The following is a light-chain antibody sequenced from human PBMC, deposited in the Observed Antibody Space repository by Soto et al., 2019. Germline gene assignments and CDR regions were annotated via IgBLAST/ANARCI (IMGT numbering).Light chain of an antibody. CDR2: GAS. Sequence: EIVMTQSPATLSVSPGERATLSCRASQSVSINLAWYQQKPGQAPRILIYGASSRATGIPARFSGSGSGTEFTLTISSLQSEDSAVYFCQQYNNWPRTLGQGTKVDIK. V-gene: IGKV3-15*01. CDR3: QQYNNWPRT. CDR1: QSVSIN. J-gene: IGKJ1*01.